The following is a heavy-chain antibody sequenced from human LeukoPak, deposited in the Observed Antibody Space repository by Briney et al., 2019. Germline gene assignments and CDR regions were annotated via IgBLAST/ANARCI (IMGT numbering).Heavy chain of an antibody. Sequence: ASVKVSCKASGYTFTSYDINWVRQATGQGLEWMGWMSPNSGNTGYAQKFQGRVTMTRNTSISTAYMELSSLRSEDTAVYYCARGDSSSSGLVYYFDYWGQGTLVTVSS. D-gene: IGHD6-6*01. CDR2: MSPNSGNT. V-gene: IGHV1-8*01. CDR1: GYTFTSYD. J-gene: IGHJ4*02. CDR3: ARGDSSSSGLVYYFDY.